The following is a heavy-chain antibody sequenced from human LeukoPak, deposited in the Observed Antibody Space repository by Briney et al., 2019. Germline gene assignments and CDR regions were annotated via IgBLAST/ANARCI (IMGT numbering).Heavy chain of an antibody. Sequence: GGSLRLSCAASGFSFSNYTMNWVRQAPGKGLEWVSSISFSSTYIYYADSMKGRFTISRDNAKNTLYLQMNSLRTEDTAVYYCARDQRSSSSGIYWFDPWGRGTLVTVSS. V-gene: IGHV3-21*01. CDR2: ISFSSTYI. D-gene: IGHD6-6*01. J-gene: IGHJ5*02. CDR1: GFSFSNYT. CDR3: ARDQRSSSSGIYWFDP.